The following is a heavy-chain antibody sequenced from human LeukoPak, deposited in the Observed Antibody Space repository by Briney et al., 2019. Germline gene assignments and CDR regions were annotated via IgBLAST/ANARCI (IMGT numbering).Heavy chain of an antibody. CDR2: ISSSSSYI. CDR1: GFTFSSYT. CDR3: AKVLQPRRWFGGIRFDP. Sequence: GGSLRLSCAASGFTFSSYTMNWVRQAPGKGLEWVSSISSSSSYIYYADSVKGRFTISRDNAKNTLYLQMNSLRAEDTAVYYCAKVLQPRRWFGGIRFDPWGQGTLVTVSS. D-gene: IGHD3-10*01. J-gene: IGHJ5*02. V-gene: IGHV3-21*04.